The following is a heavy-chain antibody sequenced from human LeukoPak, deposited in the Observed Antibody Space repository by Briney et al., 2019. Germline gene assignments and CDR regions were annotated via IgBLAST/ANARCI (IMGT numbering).Heavy chain of an antibody. V-gene: IGHV3-30-3*02. CDR1: GFTFSAYA. CDR2: ITYDGSNE. CDR3: AKNLYSFALDAFDL. D-gene: IGHD5-18*01. J-gene: IGHJ3*01. Sequence: PGGSLRLSCAASGFTFSAYAMHWVRQAPGKGLEWVALITYDGSNEDYADSVKGRLTISRDNSKNTLSLQMNSLRAEDTAVYYCAKNLYSFALDAFDLWGQGTMVTVSS.